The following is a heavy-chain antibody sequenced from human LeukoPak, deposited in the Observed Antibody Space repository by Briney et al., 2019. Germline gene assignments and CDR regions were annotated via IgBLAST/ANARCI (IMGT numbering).Heavy chain of an antibody. J-gene: IGHJ1*01. CDR3: ARASVVVITPEYFQH. Sequence: GGSLRLSCAASGFTFSSYWMSWVRQAPGKGLEWVANIKQDGSEKYYVDSVKGRFTISRDNAKNSLYLQTNSLRAEDTAVYYCARASVVVITPEYFQHWGQGTLVTVSS. CDR2: IKQDGSEK. CDR1: GFTFSSYW. V-gene: IGHV3-7*03. D-gene: IGHD3-22*01.